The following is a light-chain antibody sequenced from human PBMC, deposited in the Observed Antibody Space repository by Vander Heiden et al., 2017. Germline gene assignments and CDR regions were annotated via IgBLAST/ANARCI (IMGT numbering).Light chain of an antibody. CDR1: QSVSSN. Sequence: EIVMTQSPATLSVSPGERATLSCRASQSVSSNVAWYQQQPGQAPRLLIYGASTRATGIPARFSGSGSGTEFTLTISSLQSEDFAVYYCQQDNNWPPGHHVWTFGQGTRVEIK. V-gene: IGKV3-15*01. J-gene: IGKJ1*01. CDR2: GAS. CDR3: QQDNNWPPGHHVWT.